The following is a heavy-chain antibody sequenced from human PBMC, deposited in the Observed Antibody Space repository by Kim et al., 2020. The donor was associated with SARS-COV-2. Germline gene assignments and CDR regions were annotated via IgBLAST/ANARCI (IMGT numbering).Heavy chain of an antibody. V-gene: IGHV1-18*01. Sequence: ASVKVSCKASGYTFTSNSISWVRQAPGQGLEWMGWISTYNGKTNYAQKLQDRVTMTTDTSTSTAYMELRSLRSDDTAVYYCARGQHTSMVRGVIPYGMDVWGQGTTVTVSS. CDR2: ISTYNGKT. D-gene: IGHD3-10*01. CDR3: ARGQHTSMVRGVIPYGMDV. CDR1: GYTFTSNS. J-gene: IGHJ6*02.